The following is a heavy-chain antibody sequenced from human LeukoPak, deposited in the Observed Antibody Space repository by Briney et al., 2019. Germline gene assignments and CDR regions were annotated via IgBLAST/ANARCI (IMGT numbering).Heavy chain of an antibody. V-gene: IGHV1-69*05. Sequence: SVKVSCKASGGTFTIYAISWVRQAPGQGLEWMGRIIPIFVTANYAQKFQGRVTITTDESTSTAYMELSSLRSEDTAVYYCASRPYYYGSGQYYFDYWGQGTLVTVSS. CDR3: ASRPYYYGSGQYYFDY. CDR2: IIPIFVTA. J-gene: IGHJ4*02. CDR1: GGTFTIYA. D-gene: IGHD3-10*01.